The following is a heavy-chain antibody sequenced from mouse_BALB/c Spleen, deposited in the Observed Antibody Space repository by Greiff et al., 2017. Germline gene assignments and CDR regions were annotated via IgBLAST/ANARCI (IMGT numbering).Heavy chain of an antibody. Sequence: VKVVESGPGLVRPSQSLSITCTVSGFSLTSYGVHWVRQSPGKGLEWLGVIWSGGSTDYNAAFISRLSISKDNSKSQVFFKMNSLQANDTAIYYCARKGELRLTMDYWGQGTSVTVSS. CDR2: IWSGGST. CDR1: GFSLTSYG. V-gene: IGHV2-2*02. CDR3: ARKGELRLTMDY. J-gene: IGHJ4*01. D-gene: IGHD1-2*01.